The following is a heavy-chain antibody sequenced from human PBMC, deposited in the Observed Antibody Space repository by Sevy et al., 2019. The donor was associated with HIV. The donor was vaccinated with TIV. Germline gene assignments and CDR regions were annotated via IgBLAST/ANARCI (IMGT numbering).Heavy chain of an antibody. J-gene: IGHJ6*02. Sequence: SETLSLTCAVYGGSFSGYYWSWIRQPPGKGLEWIGEINHSGSTNYNPSLKSRVTISVDTSKNQFSLKLSSVTAADTAVYYCVRGVVAVAGTRGYYYYYGMDVWGQGTTVTVSS. CDR3: VRGVVAVAGTRGYYYYYGMDV. CDR1: GGSFSGYY. D-gene: IGHD6-19*01. CDR2: INHSGST. V-gene: IGHV4-34*01.